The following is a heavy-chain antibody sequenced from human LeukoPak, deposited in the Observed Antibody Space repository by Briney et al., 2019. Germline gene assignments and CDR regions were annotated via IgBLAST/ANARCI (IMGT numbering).Heavy chain of an antibody. Sequence: PGGSLRLSCAASGFTFHYAWMTWVRQGPGKGLEWVGRIKPKADGGTTDYAAPVKGRFTISRDDSKNTFFVQMNKLKTEDTAVYFCTTGSTVFDSWGQGTLVTVSS. D-gene: IGHD6-6*01. J-gene: IGHJ4*02. CDR3: TTGSTVFDS. CDR2: IKPKADGGTT. V-gene: IGHV3-15*01. CDR1: GFTFHYAW.